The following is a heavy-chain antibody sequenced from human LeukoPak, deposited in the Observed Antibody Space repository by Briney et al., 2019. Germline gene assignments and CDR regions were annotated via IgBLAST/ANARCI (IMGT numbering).Heavy chain of an antibody. CDR2: ISERSSYI. Sequence: PGGSLRLSCAASGFTFSSYSVNWVRQAPGKGLEWVSSISERSSYIYYADSMKGRFTISRDNAKNSLYLQMNSLRAEDTAVYYCARSTRRQTDGFDIWGQGTVVTVSS. CDR1: GFTFSSYS. V-gene: IGHV3-21*01. CDR3: ARSTRRQTDGFDI. J-gene: IGHJ3*02.